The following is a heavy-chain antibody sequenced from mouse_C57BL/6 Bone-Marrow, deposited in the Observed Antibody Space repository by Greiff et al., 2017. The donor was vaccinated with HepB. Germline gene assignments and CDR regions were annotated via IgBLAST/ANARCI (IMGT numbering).Heavy chain of an antibody. CDR3: ARQPYSNFSWFAY. V-gene: IGHV5-9*01. Sequence: EVQLVESGGGLVKPGGSLKLSCAASGFTFSSYTMSWVRQTPEKRLEWVATISGGGGNTYYPDSVKGRFTISRDNAKNTLYLQMSSLRSEDTALYYCARQPYSNFSWFAYWGQGTLVTVSA. D-gene: IGHD2-5*01. J-gene: IGHJ3*01. CDR2: ISGGGGNT. CDR1: GFTFSSYT.